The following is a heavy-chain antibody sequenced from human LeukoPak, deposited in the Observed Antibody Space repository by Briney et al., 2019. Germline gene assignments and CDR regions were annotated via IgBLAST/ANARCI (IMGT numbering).Heavy chain of an antibody. D-gene: IGHD3-10*01. Sequence: SETLSLTCTVSGASISGHYWNWIRQPPGKGLEWIGYIYYSGSTYYNPSLKSRVTISVDTSKNQFSLKLSSVTAADTAVYYCAREPRYGSGSYYNYMDVWGKGTTVTVSS. CDR1: GASISGHY. J-gene: IGHJ6*03. CDR2: IYYSGST. CDR3: AREPRYGSGSYYNYMDV. V-gene: IGHV4-30-4*08.